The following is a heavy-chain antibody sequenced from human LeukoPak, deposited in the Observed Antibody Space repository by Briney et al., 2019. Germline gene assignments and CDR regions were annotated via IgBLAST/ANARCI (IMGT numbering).Heavy chain of an antibody. CDR1: GFTFSSYS. CDR2: ISGSSSYI. CDR3: ARDLDRYYYYYGMDV. Sequence: GGSLRLSCAASGFTFSSYSMNWVRQAPGKGLEWVSSISGSSSYIYYADSVKGRFTISRDNAKNSLYLQMNSLRAEDTAVYYCARDLDRYYYYYGMDVWGQGTTVTVSS. J-gene: IGHJ6*02. V-gene: IGHV3-21*01.